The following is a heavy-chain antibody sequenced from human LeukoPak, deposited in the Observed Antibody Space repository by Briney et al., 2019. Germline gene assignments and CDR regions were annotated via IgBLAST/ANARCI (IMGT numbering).Heavy chain of an antibody. V-gene: IGHV4-61*02. CDR1: GGSISSGSYY. J-gene: IGHJ1*01. CDR2: VYASGST. CDR3: ARDAGAEYFQH. Sequence: SETLSLTSTVSGGSISSGSYYWSWIRQPAGKGLEWIGRVYASGSTNYNPSLKSRVTISLDTSKNQFSLKLSSVTAADTAVYYCARDAGAEYFQHWGQGTLVTVSS.